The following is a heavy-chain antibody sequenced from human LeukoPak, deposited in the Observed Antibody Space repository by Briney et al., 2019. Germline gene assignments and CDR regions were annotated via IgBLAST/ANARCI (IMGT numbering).Heavy chain of an antibody. CDR1: GYSFTNYC. CDR3: ARPRPYYDSSGGAYHFDH. D-gene: IGHD3-22*01. V-gene: IGHV5-51*01. J-gene: IGHJ4*02. CDR2: FYPADSDT. Sequence: GESLKISCKGSGYSFTNYCIGWVRQMPGKGLEWMGIFYPADSDTRYSPSFQGQVTISVDKSISTAYLQWSSLKASDTAMYYCARPRPYYDSSGGAYHFDHWGQGTLVTVSS.